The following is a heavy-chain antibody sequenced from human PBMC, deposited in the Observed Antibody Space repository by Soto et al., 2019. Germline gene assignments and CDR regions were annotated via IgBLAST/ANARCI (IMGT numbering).Heavy chain of an antibody. CDR2: IYRTGST. CDR1: GGSFTINNW. D-gene: IGHD1-7*01. CDR3: ASRDPGTSVDY. J-gene: IGHJ4*02. V-gene: IGHV4-4*02. Sequence: SEPLSLTCAVYGGSFTINNWWTWVRQPPGQGLEWIGEIYRTGSTNYNPSLKSRVTISLDKSENQFSLKVTSLTAADTAVYYCASRDPGTSVDYWGQGTLVTVSS.